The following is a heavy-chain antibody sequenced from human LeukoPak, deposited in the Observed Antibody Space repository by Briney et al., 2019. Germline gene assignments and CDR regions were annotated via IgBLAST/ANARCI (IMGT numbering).Heavy chain of an antibody. Sequence: PSEALSLTCAVYGGSFSGYYWSWIRQPPGKGLEWIGEINHSGSTNYNPSLKSRVTISVVTSKNQFSLKLSSVTAADTAVYYCARGPPIPDYGGNSLDYWGQGTLVTVSS. J-gene: IGHJ4*02. V-gene: IGHV4-34*01. CDR1: GGSFSGYY. CDR2: INHSGST. D-gene: IGHD4-23*01. CDR3: ARGPPIPDYGGNSLDY.